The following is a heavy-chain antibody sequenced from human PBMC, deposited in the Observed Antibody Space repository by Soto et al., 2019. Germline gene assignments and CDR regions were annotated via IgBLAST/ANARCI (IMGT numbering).Heavy chain of an antibody. D-gene: IGHD6-13*01. Sequence: QVQLQESGPGVVKPSLTLSLTCTVSGGSISSGDYYWTWIRQPPGKGLEYIGYIYNSGSTYYNPSLRSRVTISIDTSSNQFSLKVSSVTAGDTAVYYCARGVGYYYFDFWGHGSLVIVSS. CDR1: GGSISSGDYY. V-gene: IGHV4-30-4*01. CDR3: ARGVGYYYFDF. J-gene: IGHJ4*01. CDR2: IYNSGST.